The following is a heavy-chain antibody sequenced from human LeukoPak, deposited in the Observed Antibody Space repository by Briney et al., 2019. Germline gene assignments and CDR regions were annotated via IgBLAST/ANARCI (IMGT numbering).Heavy chain of an antibody. CDR2: ISYDGSNK. CDR1: GFTFSSYA. J-gene: IGHJ4*02. Sequence: GGSLRLSCAASGFTFSSYAMHWVRQAPGKGLEWVAVISYDGSNKYYADSVKGRFTISRDNSKNTLYLQMDSLRAEDTAVYYCARAQVPIVVVPAAIDYWGQGTLVTVSS. V-gene: IGHV3-30-3*01. CDR3: ARAQVPIVVVPAAIDY. D-gene: IGHD2-2*01.